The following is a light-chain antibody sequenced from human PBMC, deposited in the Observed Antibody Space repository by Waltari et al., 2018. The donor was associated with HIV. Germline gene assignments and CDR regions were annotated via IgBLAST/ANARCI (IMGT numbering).Light chain of an antibody. V-gene: IGKV1-27*01. CDR2: GAS. CDR1: QGINNY. Sequence: DIQMTQSPASLAASVGDRVTITCRASQGINNYLAWYQQKPGKGPKLLIYGASTLQPGVPSRFSGGGSGTDFTLTISGLQPGDVGTYFCHKYNSAPAFGQGTKVEIK. CDR3: HKYNSAPA. J-gene: IGKJ1*01.